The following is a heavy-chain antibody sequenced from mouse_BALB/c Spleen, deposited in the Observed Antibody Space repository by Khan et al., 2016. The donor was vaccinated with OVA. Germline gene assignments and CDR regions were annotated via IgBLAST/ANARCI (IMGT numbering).Heavy chain of an antibody. V-gene: IGHV3-8*02. CDR3: AGSTDRDAFAC. CDR2: MIYTGYT. CDR1: GDSITSGY. D-gene: IGHD2-14*01. J-gene: IGHJ3*01. Sequence: EVELVEAGPSLVKPSQTLSLTCSVTGDSITSGYWSWIRKFPGNKLEYMGYMIYTGYTDYNPSLKSRLAITRHTSKNQYYLQLNSETTVDTATYDWAGSTDRDAFACWGQGTLVTVSA.